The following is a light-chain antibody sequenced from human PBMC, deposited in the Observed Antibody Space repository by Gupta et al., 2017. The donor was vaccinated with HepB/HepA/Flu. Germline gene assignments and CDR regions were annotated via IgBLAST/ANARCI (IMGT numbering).Light chain of an antibody. CDR1: QTLETNF. CDR3: QQHGKAPPT. V-gene: IGKV3-20*01. J-gene: IGKJ4*01. Sequence: EFVFTQSPGTLSLSPGERATLSCRASQTLETNFLAWYQLKPGQPPRLVIYGASCRATGMPDRFSGSGSGTDFTLTISGMETEGFAVSCCQQHGKAPPTFGEGTMVEIK. CDR2: GAS.